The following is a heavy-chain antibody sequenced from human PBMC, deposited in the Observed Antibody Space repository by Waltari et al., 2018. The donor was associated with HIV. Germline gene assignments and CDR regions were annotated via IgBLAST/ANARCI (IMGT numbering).Heavy chain of an antibody. CDR3: ARGEWYDSSGYYYPD. J-gene: IGHJ4*02. CDR2: INHSGST. V-gene: IGHV4-34*01. D-gene: IGHD3-22*01. CDR1: GGSFSDYY. Sequence: QVQLQQWGAGLLKPSETLSLTCAVYGGSFSDYYWSWLRQPPGKGLEWIEEINHSGSTNYNPSLKSRVTISVDTSKNQFSLKLSSVTAADTAVYYCARGEWYDSSGYYYPDWGQGTLVTVSS.